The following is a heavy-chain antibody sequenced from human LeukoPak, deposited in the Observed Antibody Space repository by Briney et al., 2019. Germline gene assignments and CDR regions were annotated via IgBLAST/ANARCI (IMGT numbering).Heavy chain of an antibody. J-gene: IGHJ3*02. V-gene: IGHV3-64D*09. CDR3: VRRDIADRPSKGPFDI. Sequence: GGSLRLSCSASGFTSSSYAIHWVRQAPGKGLEYVSAISSNGGSTYYADSVKGRFTISRDNSKNTLYLQMSSLRAEDTAVYYCVRRDIADRPSKGPFDIWGQGTMVTVSS. CDR1: GFTSSSYA. D-gene: IGHD6-6*01. CDR2: ISSNGGST.